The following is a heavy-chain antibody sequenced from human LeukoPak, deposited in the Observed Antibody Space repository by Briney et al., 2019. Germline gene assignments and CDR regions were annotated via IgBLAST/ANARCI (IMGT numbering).Heavy chain of an antibody. CDR3: AGVVRGVIITMNAFDI. V-gene: IGHV5-51*01. CDR1: GYSFTSYW. CDR2: IYPGDSDT. D-gene: IGHD3-10*02. J-gene: IGHJ3*02. Sequence: GESLQISCKGSGYSFTSYWIGWVRQMPGKGLEWMGIIYPGDSDTRYSPSFQGQVTISADKSISTAYLQWSSLKASDTAMYYCAGVVRGVIITMNAFDIWGQGTMVTVSS.